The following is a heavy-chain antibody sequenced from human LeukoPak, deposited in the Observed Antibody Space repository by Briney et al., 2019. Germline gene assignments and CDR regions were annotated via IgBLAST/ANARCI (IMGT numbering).Heavy chain of an antibody. D-gene: IGHD4-17*01. Sequence: PGGSLRLSCAASGFAFSSYEMHWVRQAPGKGLEWVSYITRSGSTIYHADTVKGRFTISRDNAKNSLYLQMNSLRAEDTAVYYCARIFYNGDFQHFDYWGQGTLVTVSS. V-gene: IGHV3-48*03. J-gene: IGHJ4*02. CDR3: ARIFYNGDFQHFDY. CDR2: ITRSGSTI. CDR1: GFAFSSYE.